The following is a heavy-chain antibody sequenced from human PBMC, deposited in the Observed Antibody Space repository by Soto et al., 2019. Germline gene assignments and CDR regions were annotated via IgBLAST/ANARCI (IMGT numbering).Heavy chain of an antibody. CDR3: ASPGPIVVVVAASNDAFDI. J-gene: IGHJ3*02. CDR1: GGTFSSYA. V-gene: IGHV1-69*13. CDR2: IIPIFGTA. Sequence: SVKVSCKASGGTFSSYAISWVRQAPGQGLEWMGGIIPIFGTANYAQKFQGRVTITADESTSTAYMELSSLRSEDTAVYYCASPGPIVVVVAASNDAFDIWGQGTMVTVSS. D-gene: IGHD2-15*01.